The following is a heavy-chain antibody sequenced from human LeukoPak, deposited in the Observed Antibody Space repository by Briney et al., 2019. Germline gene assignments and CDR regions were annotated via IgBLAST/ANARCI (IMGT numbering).Heavy chain of an antibody. CDR2: ISAYNGNT. D-gene: IGHD1-26*01. CDR3: ARDKQWELPAPSPFDY. J-gene: IGHJ4*02. V-gene: IGHV1-18*01. CDR1: GYTFTSYG. Sequence: ASVKVSCKASGYTFTSYGISWVRQAPGQGLEWMGWISAYNGNTNYAQKLQGRVTMTTDTSTSTAYKELRSLRSDDTAVYYCARDKQWELPAPSPFDYWGQGTLVTVSS.